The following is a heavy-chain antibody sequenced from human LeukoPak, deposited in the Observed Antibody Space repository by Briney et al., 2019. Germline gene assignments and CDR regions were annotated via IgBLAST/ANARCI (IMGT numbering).Heavy chain of an antibody. CDR2: IWYDGSNK. CDR1: GFIFSSYG. D-gene: IGHD6-13*01. J-gene: IGHJ4*02. Sequence: GGSLRLSCAVSGFIFSSYGMHWVRQAPGKGLEWVAVIWYDGSNKYYTDSVEGRFTISRDSSKNTVYLQMNSLRAEDTAVYYCAKGSRARIAAAATAAFFDYWGQGTLVTVSS. V-gene: IGHV3-30*02. CDR3: AKGSRARIAAAATAAFFDY.